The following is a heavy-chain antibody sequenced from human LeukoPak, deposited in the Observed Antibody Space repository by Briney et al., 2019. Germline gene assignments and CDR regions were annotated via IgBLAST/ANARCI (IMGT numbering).Heavy chain of an antibody. CDR2: INPNIGDA. J-gene: IGHJ5*01. CDR3: ARMALDGGDSIGFDS. D-gene: IGHD2-21*02. V-gene: IGHV1-2*02. Sequence: ASVKVSCKASGYTFTDYFIHWVRQAPGQGLEWMGWINPNIGDASYAQKFQDGATMTRDRSINTAYMELSRPTSDDTAVYYCARMALDGGDSIGFDSWGQGTLVTVSS. CDR1: GYTFTDYF.